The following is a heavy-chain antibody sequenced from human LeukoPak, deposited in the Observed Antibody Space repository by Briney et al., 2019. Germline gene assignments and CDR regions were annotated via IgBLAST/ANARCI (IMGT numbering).Heavy chain of an antibody. CDR2: INPSGGGT. CDR3: ATLVATTNGMDV. CDR1: GYTFTGYY. D-gene: IGHD5-12*01. Sequence: ASVKVSCKASGYTFTGYYIHWVRQAPGQGLEWMGWINPSGGGTKYAQKFQGRVTMTRDTSISTAYMELSRLRSDDTAVYYCATLVATTNGMDVWGQGTTVTVSS. V-gene: IGHV1-2*02. J-gene: IGHJ6*02.